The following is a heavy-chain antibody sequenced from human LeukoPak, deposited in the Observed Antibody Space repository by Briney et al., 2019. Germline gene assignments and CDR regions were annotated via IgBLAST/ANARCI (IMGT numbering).Heavy chain of an antibody. J-gene: IGHJ4*02. CDR3: ASQDIVATGGDY. CDR1: GYTFTSYD. Sequence: ASVKVSCKASGYTFTSYDINWVRQATGQGLEWMGWMNPNSGNTGYAQKFQGRVTMTRNTSISTAYMELSSLRSEDTAVYYCASQDIVATGGDYWGQGTLVTVSS. V-gene: IGHV1-8*01. CDR2: MNPNSGNT. D-gene: IGHD5-12*01.